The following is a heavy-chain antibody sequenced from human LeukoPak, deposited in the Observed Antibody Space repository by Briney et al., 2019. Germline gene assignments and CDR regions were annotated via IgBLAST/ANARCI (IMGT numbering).Heavy chain of an antibody. CDR1: GFTFSSYA. CDR2: ISGSGGVT. CDR3: AKCLRYDFWSGTGFDY. Sequence: GGSLRLSCAASGFTFSSYAMSWVRQAPGKGLEWVSAISGSGGVTYYADSVKGRFTISRDNSKNTLYLQMNSLRAEDTAVYYCAKCLRYDFWSGTGFDYWGQGTLVTVSS. D-gene: IGHD3-3*01. J-gene: IGHJ4*02. V-gene: IGHV3-23*01.